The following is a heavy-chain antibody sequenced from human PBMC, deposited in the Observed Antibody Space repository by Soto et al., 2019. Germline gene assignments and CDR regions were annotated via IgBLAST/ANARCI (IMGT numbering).Heavy chain of an antibody. CDR3: ERQDVGPYGSGSYFDY. CDR2: IYYSGST. J-gene: IGHJ4*02. D-gene: IGHD3-10*01. Sequence: SETLSLTCTVSGGFISSYYWSWIRQPPGKGLEWIGYIYYSGSTNYNPSLKSRVTISVDTSKNQFSLKLSSVTAADTAVYYCERQDVGPYGSGSYFDYWGQGTLVTVSS. V-gene: IGHV4-59*08. CDR1: GGFISSYY.